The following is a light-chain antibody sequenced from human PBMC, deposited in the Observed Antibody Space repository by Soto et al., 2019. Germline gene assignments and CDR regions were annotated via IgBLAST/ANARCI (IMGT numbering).Light chain of an antibody. Sequence: VLTQSPGALSLFPGERATLSCRASQSITSNYVAWYQQKPGQAPRLLIFAASRRATGIPDRFSGSGSGTDFTRTISRLEPEDFAVYYCQQYGSSGTFGGGTKVDIK. CDR2: AAS. V-gene: IGKV3-20*01. J-gene: IGKJ4*02. CDR1: QSITSNY. CDR3: QQYGSSGT.